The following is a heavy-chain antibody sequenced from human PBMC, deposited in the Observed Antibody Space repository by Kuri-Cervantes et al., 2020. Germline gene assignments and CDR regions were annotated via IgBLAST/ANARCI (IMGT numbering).Heavy chain of an antibody. D-gene: IGHD2/OR15-2a*01. CDR3: ARRMGDDCNYYLDY. CDR1: RYTLTNFW. J-gene: IGHJ4*01. V-gene: IGHV5-51*01. Sequence: GSLTLSCNVSRYTLTNFWNAWVSQMPGKGLEWMGIIYPGDSDTSYSSSFQGHVTFSADNSINTPYLQWRSLEASDAAINYCARRMGDDCNYYLDYWGPGTMVTVSS. CDR2: IYPGDSDT.